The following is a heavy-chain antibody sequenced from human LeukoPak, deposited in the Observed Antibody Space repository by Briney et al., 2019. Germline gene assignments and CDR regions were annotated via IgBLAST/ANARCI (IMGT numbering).Heavy chain of an antibody. CDR1: GYTFTTYF. D-gene: IGHD3-10*01. J-gene: IGHJ4*02. Sequence: ASVKVSCKASGYTFTTYFMHWVRQAPGQGLEWMGVINPSGGSTSYAQRFQGGLTMTRDTSTSTVYMELSSLRSEDTAVYHCARGRGSGTYSARDFDYWGQGTLVTVSS. CDR2: INPSGGST. V-gene: IGHV1-46*01. CDR3: ARGRGSGTYSARDFDY.